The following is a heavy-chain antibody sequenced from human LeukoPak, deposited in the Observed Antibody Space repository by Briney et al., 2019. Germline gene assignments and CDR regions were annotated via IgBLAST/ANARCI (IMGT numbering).Heavy chain of an antibody. CDR3: ARMDIVVVPAAMPWVGGAFDI. Sequence: SQTLSLTCAISGDSVSSNSAAWNWIRQSPSRGLEWLGRTYYRPKWYNDYAVSVKSRITINPDTSKNQFSLQLNSVTPEDTAVYYCARMDIVVVPAAMPWVGGAFDIWGQGTMVTVSS. J-gene: IGHJ3*02. CDR2: TYYRPKWYN. CDR1: GDSVSSNSAA. D-gene: IGHD2-2*03. V-gene: IGHV6-1*01.